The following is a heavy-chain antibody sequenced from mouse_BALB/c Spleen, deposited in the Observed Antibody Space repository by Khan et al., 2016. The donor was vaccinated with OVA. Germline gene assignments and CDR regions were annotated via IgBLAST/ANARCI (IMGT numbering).Heavy chain of an antibody. J-gene: IGHJ4*01. CDR2: IWSDGST. D-gene: IGHD2-10*01. V-gene: IGHV2-6-1*01. Sequence: QVQLKESGPGLVAPSQSLSITCTISGFSLTNYGVHWVRQPPGKGLEWLVVIWSDGSTSYNSALNSRLIISTDNSKSQVFLKMNSLQTDDTAMYYCARQPYYHYYIMDYWGQGTSVTVSS. CDR3: ARQPYYHYYIMDY. CDR1: GFSLTNYG.